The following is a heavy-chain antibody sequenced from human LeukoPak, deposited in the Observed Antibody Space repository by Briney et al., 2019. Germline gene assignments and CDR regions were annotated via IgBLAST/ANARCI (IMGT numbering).Heavy chain of an antibody. V-gene: IGHV4-39*01. CDR2: IYYSGST. J-gene: IGHJ4*02. D-gene: IGHD4-23*01. Sequence: SETLSLTCTVSGGSISSSSYYWGWIRQPPGKGLEWIGSIYYSGSTYYNPSLKSRVTISVDTSKNQFSLKLSSVTAADTAVYYCARRDYGGNSGRDYWGQGTLVTVSS. CDR1: GGSISSSSYY. CDR3: ARRDYGGNSGRDY.